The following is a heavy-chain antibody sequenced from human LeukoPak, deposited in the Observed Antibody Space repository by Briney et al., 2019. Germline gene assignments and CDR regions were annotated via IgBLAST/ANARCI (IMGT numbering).Heavy chain of an antibody. CDR3: ARVYLGAFDI. CDR2: IKEDGSEK. CDR1: GFTFSSYW. Sequence: GGSLRLSCAVSGFTFSSYWMSWVRQAPGKGLEWVANIKEDGSEKYYVDSVEGRFTISRDNAKNSLYLQMNSLRAEDTAVYYCARVYLGAFDIWGQGTMVTVSS. V-gene: IGHV3-7*01. D-gene: IGHD2-2*01. J-gene: IGHJ3*02.